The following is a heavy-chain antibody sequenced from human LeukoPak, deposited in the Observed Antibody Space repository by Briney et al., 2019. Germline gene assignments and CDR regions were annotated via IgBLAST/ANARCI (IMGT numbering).Heavy chain of an antibody. CDR2: INSDSRDI. J-gene: IGHJ2*01. Sequence: PGRSLRLSCAASGFTFSSFGMHWVRQAPGKGLVWVSLINSDSRDIKYAASVKGRFTISRDNAKDTLYLQMNSLRAEDTAVYYCARGKAGDDTNWFSDLWGRGTLVTVSS. CDR3: ARGKAGDDTNWFSDL. D-gene: IGHD3-10*01. CDR1: GFTFSSFG. V-gene: IGHV3-74*01.